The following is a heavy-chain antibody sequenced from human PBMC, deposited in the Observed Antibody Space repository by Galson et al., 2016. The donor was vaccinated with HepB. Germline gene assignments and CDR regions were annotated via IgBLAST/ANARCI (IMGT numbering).Heavy chain of an antibody. J-gene: IGHJ4*02. CDR2: IHWDDDK. V-gene: IGHV2-70*04. CDR3: ERHRFYSYGLDE. CDR1: EFSLSTSGMR. Sequence: PALVKPTQTLTLTCTLSEFSLSTSGMRVSWIRQPPGKALEWLARIHWDDDKFYSTSLKTRLTISKDTSKNQVVLTMTNMDPVDTATYYCERHRFYSYGLDEWGQGTLVTVSS. D-gene: IGHD5-18*01.